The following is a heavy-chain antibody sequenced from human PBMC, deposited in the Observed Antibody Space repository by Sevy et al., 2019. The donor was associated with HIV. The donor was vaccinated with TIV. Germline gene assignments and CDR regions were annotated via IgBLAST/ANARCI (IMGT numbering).Heavy chain of an antibody. CDR2: ISYEGSET. CDR1: GFALSSHA. Sequence: GGSLRLSCAASGFALSSHAMHWVRQAPGKGLEWVAVISYEGSETFYASSVEGRFTISRDNSKNILSLQINSLRPEDTAVYYCARDGGYSIKWYPLYWGHGTLVTVSS. D-gene: IGHD1-26*01. CDR3: ARDGGYSIKWYPLY. V-gene: IGHV3-30-3*01. J-gene: IGHJ4*01.